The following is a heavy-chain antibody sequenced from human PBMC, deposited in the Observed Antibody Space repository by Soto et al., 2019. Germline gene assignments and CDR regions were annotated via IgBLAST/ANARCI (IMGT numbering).Heavy chain of an antibody. Sequence: QVQLVQSGAEEKKPGASVKVSCKASGYTFTSYAMHWVRQAPGQRLEWMGWINAGNGNTKYSQKFQGRGTINRDTSASTAYMELSSLRSEDTAVYYCASAYCGGDCSNYYNGMDVWGQGTTVTVSS. CDR1: GYTFTSYA. V-gene: IGHV1-3*05. D-gene: IGHD2-21*02. J-gene: IGHJ6*02. CDR3: ASAYCGGDCSNYYNGMDV. CDR2: INAGNGNT.